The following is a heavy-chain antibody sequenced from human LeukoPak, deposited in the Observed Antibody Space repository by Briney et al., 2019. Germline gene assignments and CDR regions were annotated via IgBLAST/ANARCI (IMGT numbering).Heavy chain of an antibody. CDR2: ISGSGGST. J-gene: IGHJ4*02. D-gene: IGHD6-19*01. CDR3: ARRGYSSGWYYFDY. V-gene: IGHV3-23*01. Sequence: GGSLRLSCAASGFTFSSYAMSWVRQAPGKGLEWVSAISGSGGSTYYADSVKGRFTISRDNSKNTLYLQMNSLRAEDTAVYYCARRGYSSGWYYFDYWGQGTLVTVSS. CDR1: GFTFSSYA.